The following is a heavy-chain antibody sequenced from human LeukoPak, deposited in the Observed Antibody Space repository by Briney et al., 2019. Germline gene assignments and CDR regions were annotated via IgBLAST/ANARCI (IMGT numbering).Heavy chain of an antibody. CDR1: GFTFSSYE. V-gene: IGHV3-48*03. Sequence: PGGSLRLSCAASGFTFSSYEMNWVRQAPGKGLEWVSYISSSGSTIYYADSVKGRFTISRDNSKNTLYLQMNSLRAEDTAVYYCAKDSAYQQWPLHFDYWGQGTLVTVSS. CDR2: ISSSGSTI. CDR3: AKDSAYQQWPLHFDY. D-gene: IGHD6-19*01. J-gene: IGHJ4*02.